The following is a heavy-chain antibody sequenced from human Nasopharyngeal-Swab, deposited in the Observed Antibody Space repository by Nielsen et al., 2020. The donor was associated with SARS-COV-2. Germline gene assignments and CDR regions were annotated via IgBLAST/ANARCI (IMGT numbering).Heavy chain of an antibody. CDR1: GYTFTSHY. CDR2: INPSGGGT. J-gene: IGHJ6*02. V-gene: IGHV1-46*01. CDR3: ARSYYDFWGGYLEYYYGMDV. Sequence: ASVKVSCKASGYTFTSHYMHWVRLAPGQGLEWMGIINPSGGGTTYAQKFQGRVTMTRDTSTSTVYMELSSLRSEDTAVYYCARSYYDFWGGYLEYYYGMDVWGQGTTVTVSS. D-gene: IGHD3-3*01.